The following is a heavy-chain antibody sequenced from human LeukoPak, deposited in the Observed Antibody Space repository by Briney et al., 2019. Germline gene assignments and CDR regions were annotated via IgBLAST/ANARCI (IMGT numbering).Heavy chain of an antibody. CDR1: GGYISSYY. J-gene: IGHJ5*02. D-gene: IGHD1-14*01. CDR3: ARSGATGWFDP. CDR2: IYYSGST. Sequence: SETLSLTCTVSGGYISSYYWSWIRQPPGKGLEWIGYIYYSGSTNYNPSLMSRVTISVDTSKNQFSLKLSSVTAADTAVYYCARSGATGWFDPWGQGTLVTVSS. V-gene: IGHV4-59*01.